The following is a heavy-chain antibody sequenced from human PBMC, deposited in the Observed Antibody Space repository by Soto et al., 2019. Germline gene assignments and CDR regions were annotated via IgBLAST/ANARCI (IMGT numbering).Heavy chain of an antibody. CDR3: AKDWTVVVVAADAFDI. J-gene: IGHJ3*02. D-gene: IGHD2-15*01. CDR1: GFTFSSYA. Sequence: GGSLRLSCAASGFTFSSYAMSWVRQAPGKGLEWVSAISGSGGSTYYADSVKGRFTISRDNSKNTLYLQMNSLRAEDTAVYYCAKDWTVVVVAADAFDIWGQGTMVTVSS. V-gene: IGHV3-23*01. CDR2: ISGSGGST.